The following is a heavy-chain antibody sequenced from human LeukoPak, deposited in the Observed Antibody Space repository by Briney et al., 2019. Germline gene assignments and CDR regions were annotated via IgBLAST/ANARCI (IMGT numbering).Heavy chain of an antibody. V-gene: IGHV1-69*06. D-gene: IGHD3-22*01. CDR1: GGTFSSYA. J-gene: IGHJ3*02. CDR3: AREGDSSGLDLGDAFDI. CDR2: IIPIFGTA. Sequence: EASVKVSCKASGGTFSSYAISWVRQAPGQGLEWMGGIIPIFGTANYAQKFQGRVTITADKSTSTAYMELSSLRSEDTAVYYCAREGDSSGLDLGDAFDIWGQGTMVTVSS.